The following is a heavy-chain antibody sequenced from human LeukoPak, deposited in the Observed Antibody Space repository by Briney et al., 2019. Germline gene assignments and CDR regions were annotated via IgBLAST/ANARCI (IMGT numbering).Heavy chain of an antibody. D-gene: IGHD5-12*01. J-gene: IGHJ4*02. V-gene: IGHV3-23*01. CDR3: AKDQRPDSGYDIDY. Sequence: GDSLRLSCAASGFTFSTYSMAWVRQAPRKGLEWVSYIFPNGGTTYYADTVKGRYTISRDNSKNTLYLQMHSLRAEDRAVYYCAKDQRPDSGYDIDYGGQGTLVTVSS. CDR2: IFPNGGTT. CDR1: GFTFSTYS.